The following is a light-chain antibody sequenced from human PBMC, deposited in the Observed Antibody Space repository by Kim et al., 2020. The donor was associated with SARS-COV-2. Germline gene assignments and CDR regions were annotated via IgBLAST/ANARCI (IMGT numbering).Light chain of an antibody. CDR3: SVWDSSRSPGV. CDR1: RNNIGNNG. Sequence: TRTSTGSRNNIGNNGAPWRQQNQGHPPILLPYNDSNRPSGISERLSASMSGNTATLTITRLQPEDEADYYCSVWDSSRSPGVFGGGTQLTVL. V-gene: IGLV10-54*01. CDR2: NDS. J-gene: IGLJ3*02.